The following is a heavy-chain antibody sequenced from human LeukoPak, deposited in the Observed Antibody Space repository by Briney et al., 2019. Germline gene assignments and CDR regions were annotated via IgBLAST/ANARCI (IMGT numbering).Heavy chain of an antibody. J-gene: IGHJ4*02. CDR3: ARSEPRGYSYGFVDN. CDR2: IYYSGST. V-gene: IGHV4-39*01. Sequence: PSETLSLTCTVSGGSLSSSSYYWGWIRQPPGKGLEWIGSIYYSGSTYYNPSLKSRVTISVDTSKNQFSLKLRSVTAADTAVYYCARSEPRGYSYGFVDNWGQGTLVTVSS. D-gene: IGHD5-18*01. CDR1: GGSLSSSSYY.